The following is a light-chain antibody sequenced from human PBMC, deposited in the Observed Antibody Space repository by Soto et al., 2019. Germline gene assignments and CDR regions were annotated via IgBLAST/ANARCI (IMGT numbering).Light chain of an antibody. CDR2: WAS. Sequence: DIVMTQSPDSLAVSLGERATINCKSSQSVLYSSNNKDYLAWYQQKPGQPPKLLLYWASTRESGVPDRFSGSGSGTDFTLNISSLQAEDVAVYYCQQYYSTPLTFGGGTKVDIK. J-gene: IGKJ4*01. V-gene: IGKV4-1*01. CDR3: QQYYSTPLT. CDR1: QSVLYSSNNKDY.